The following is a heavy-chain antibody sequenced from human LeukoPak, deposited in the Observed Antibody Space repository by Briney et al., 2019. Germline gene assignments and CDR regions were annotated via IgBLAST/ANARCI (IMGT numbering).Heavy chain of an antibody. CDR3: ASGDCSSTNSYGKNAFEI. CDR2: ISYDGSNK. CDR1: GLTFSRYA. D-gene: IGHD2-2*01. V-gene: IGHV3-30-3*01. J-gene: IGHJ3*02. Sequence: GGSLRLSCAASGLTFSRYARHWVRQAPGKGLEWVAIISYDGSNKYYADSVKGRFTISRDNSKNTLYLQMNSLRAEDTAVYYCASGDCSSTNSYGKNAFEIWGQGTMVTVSS.